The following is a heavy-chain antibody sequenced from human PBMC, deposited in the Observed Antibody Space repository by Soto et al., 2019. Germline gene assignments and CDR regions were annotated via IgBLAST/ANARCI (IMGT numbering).Heavy chain of an antibody. D-gene: IGHD5-18*01. J-gene: IGHJ5*02. CDR1: GGSVSSGNYY. CDR2: MYYSGST. V-gene: IGHV4-61*01. CDR3: AARGYSYGLYP. Sequence: PSETLSLTCTVSGGSVSSGNYYWSWIRQPPGKGLEWIGYMYYSGSTSYNASLKSRVTISVDTSKNQFSLKLNSVTAADTAVYYCAARGYSYGLYPWGQGTLVTVSS.